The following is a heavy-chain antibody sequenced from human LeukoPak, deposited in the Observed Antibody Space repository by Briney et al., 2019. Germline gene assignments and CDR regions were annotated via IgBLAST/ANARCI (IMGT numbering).Heavy chain of an antibody. CDR3: ARGGRYCSSTSCPYSTFDP. J-gene: IGHJ5*02. CDR1: VGTFIIYA. V-gene: IGHV1-69*06. D-gene: IGHD2-2*01. CDR2: IIPIFGTA. Sequence: GASVTVSFTSSVGTFIIYAISWVRQAPGQGLEWMGRIIPIFGTANYAQKFQGRVTITADKSTSTAYMELSSLRSEDTAVYYCARGGRYCSSTSCPYSTFDPWGQGTLVTVSS.